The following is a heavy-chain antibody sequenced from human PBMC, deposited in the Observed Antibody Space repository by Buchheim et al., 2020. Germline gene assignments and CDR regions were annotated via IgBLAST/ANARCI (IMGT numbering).Heavy chain of an antibody. CDR3: ARNIPHYSGYDLV. V-gene: IGHV1-69*02. Sequence: QVQLVQSGAEVKKPGSSVKVSCKASGGTFSSYTISWVRQAPGQGLEWMGRIIPILGIANYAQKFQGRVTITADKSTSTAYMELIRLRSEHTAVYYCARNIPHYSGYDLVWGQGTL. CDR2: IIPILGIA. D-gene: IGHD5-12*01. CDR1: GGTFSSYT. J-gene: IGHJ4*02.